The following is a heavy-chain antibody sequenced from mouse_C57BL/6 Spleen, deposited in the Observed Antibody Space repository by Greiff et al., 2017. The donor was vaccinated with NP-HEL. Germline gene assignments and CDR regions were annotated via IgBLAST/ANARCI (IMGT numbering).Heavy chain of an antibody. CDR1: GYTFTSYW. V-gene: IGHV1-50*01. CDR3: ATKDSYYGSSPWYFDV. CDR2: IDPSDSYT. J-gene: IGHJ1*03. Sequence: QVQLKQPGAELVKPGASVKLSCKASGYTFTSYWMQWVKQRPGQGLEWIGEIDPSDSYTHYNQKFKGKATLTVDTSSSTAYMQLSSLTSEDSAVYYCATKDSYYGSSPWYFDVWGTGTTVTVSS. D-gene: IGHD1-1*01.